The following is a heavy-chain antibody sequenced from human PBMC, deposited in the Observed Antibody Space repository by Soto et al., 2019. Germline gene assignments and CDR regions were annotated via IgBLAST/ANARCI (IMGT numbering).Heavy chain of an antibody. CDR2: INHSGST. CDR1: GGSFSGYY. CDR3: ARSVGSSHQTFDY. D-gene: IGHD6-6*01. V-gene: IGHV4-34*01. Sequence: SETLSLTCAVYGGSFSGYYWSWIRQPPGKGLEWIGEINHSGSTNYNPSLKSRVTISVDTSKNQFSLKLSSVTAADTAVYYCARSVGSSHQTFDYWGQGTLVTVSS. J-gene: IGHJ4*02.